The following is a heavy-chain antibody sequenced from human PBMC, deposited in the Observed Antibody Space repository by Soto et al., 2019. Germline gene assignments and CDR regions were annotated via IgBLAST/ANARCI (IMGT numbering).Heavy chain of an antibody. D-gene: IGHD6-6*01. CDR1: GYTFTSYD. V-gene: IGHV1-8*01. J-gene: IGHJ4*02. CDR3: TGGVKRWVGPAEYPTSYTP. Sequence: QVQLVQSGAEVKKPGASVKVSCKASGYTFTSYDINWVRQATGQGLEWMGWMNPNSGNTGYAQKFQGRVTMTRNTSISTAYMELGSLRSEDTAVYYCTGGVKRWVGPAEYPTSYTPWGQGTLVTVSS. CDR2: MNPNSGNT.